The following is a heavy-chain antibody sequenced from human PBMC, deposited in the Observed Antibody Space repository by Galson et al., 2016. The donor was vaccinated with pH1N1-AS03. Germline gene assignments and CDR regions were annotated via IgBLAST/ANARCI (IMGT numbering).Heavy chain of an antibody. CDR2: IYYNGPT. CDR1: GGSINNNNYY. J-gene: IGHJ3*02. CDR3: TREATTCGFDI. V-gene: IGHV4-39*07. D-gene: IGHD4-17*01. Sequence: SETLSLTCTVSGGSINNNNYYWGWIRQPPGKGLQWIGNIYYNGPTYDNPSLRSRVTISADTSKNQLSLKLTSVTAADTAMYYCTREATTCGFDIWGQGTVVTVSS.